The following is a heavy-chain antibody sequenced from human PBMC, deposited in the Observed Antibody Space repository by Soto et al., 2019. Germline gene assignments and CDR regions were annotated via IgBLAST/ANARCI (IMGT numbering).Heavy chain of an antibody. J-gene: IGHJ6*02. CDR2: MNPNSGNT. D-gene: IGHD5-18*01. CDR1: GYTFTSYD. Sequence: QVQLVQSGAEVKKPGASVKVSCKASGYTFTSYDINWVRQATGQGLEWMGWMNPNSGNTGYAQKFQGRVTMTRNTSISTAYMELSSLRSEDTAVYYCARLTRGYSNGYYYYYGMDVWGQGTTVTVSS. V-gene: IGHV1-8*01. CDR3: ARLTRGYSNGYYYYYGMDV.